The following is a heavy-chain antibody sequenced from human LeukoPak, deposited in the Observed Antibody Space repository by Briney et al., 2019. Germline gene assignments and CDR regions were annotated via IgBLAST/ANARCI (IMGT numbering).Heavy chain of an antibody. CDR1: GGSISSYY. J-gene: IGHJ4*02. CDR3: ARVDSGTYYMPFDY. CDR2: IYHSGTT. Sequence: SETLSLTCTVSGGSISSYYWSWIRQPPGKGLEWIGYIYHSGTTNYSPSLKSRVTISVDTSKNQISLRLTSVTAADTAVYYCARVDSGTYYMPFDYWGQGSLVTVSS. D-gene: IGHD1-26*01. V-gene: IGHV4-59*01.